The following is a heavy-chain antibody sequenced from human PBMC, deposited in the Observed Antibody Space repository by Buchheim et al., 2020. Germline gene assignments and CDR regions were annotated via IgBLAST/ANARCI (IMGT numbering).Heavy chain of an antibody. CDR2: ISSSSSYT. J-gene: IGHJ4*02. CDR3: ARVFHDFWSGNRRGPPDY. V-gene: IGHV3-11*06. D-gene: IGHD3-3*01. Sequence: QVQLVESGGGLVKPGGSLRLSCAASGFTFSDYYMSWIRQAPGKGLEWVSYISSSSSYTNYADSVKGRLTIPRDNAKNSLYLQMNSLRAEDTAVYYCARVFHDFWSGNRRGPPDYWGQGTL. CDR1: GFTFSDYY.